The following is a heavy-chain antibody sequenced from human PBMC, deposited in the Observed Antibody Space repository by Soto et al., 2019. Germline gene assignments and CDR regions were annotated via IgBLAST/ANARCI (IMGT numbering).Heavy chain of an antibody. CDR2: IYSGGST. Sequence: GGSLRLSCAASGFTVSSNYMSWVRQAPGKGLEWVSVIYSGGSTYYADSVKGRFTISRDNSKNTLYLQMNSLRAEDTAVYYCAIDSVPGIAAAGTDYWGQGTLVTVSS. D-gene: IGHD6-13*01. CDR3: AIDSVPGIAAAGTDY. J-gene: IGHJ4*02. V-gene: IGHV3-66*01. CDR1: GFTVSSNY.